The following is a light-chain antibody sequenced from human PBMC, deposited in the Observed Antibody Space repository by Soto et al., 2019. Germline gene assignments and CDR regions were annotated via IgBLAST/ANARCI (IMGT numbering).Light chain of an antibody. CDR3: TSYAGSNNYV. CDR2: EVS. V-gene: IGLV2-8*01. CDR1: SSDVGGYNY. Sequence: QSVLTQVPSASGSPAQSVTISCTGTSSDVGGYNYVSWYQQHPGKAPKLMIYEVSKRPSGVPDRFSGSKSGNTASLTVSGLQAEDEADYYCTSYAGSNNYVFGTGTKVTVL. J-gene: IGLJ1*01.